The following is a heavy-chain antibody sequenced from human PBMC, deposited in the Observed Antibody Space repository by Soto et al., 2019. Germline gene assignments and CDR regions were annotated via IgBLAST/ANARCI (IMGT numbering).Heavy chain of an antibody. D-gene: IGHD3-3*01. V-gene: IGHV4-34*01. J-gene: IGHJ4*02. CDR3: ATAADDFWSGYYID. CDR2: INHSGST. Sequence: SETLSLTCTVYGGSFSGYYWSWIRQPPGKGLEWIGEINHSGSTNYNPSLKSRVTISVDTSKNQFSLKLASVTAADTALYYCATAADDFWSGYYIDWGQGTLVTVSS. CDR1: GGSFSGYY.